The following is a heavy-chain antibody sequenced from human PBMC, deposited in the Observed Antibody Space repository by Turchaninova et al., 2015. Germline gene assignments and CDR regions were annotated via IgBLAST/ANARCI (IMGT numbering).Heavy chain of an antibody. CDR2: IFSNDEQ. V-gene: IGHV2-26*01. J-gene: IGHJ4*02. CDR3: ARIKDFWSGYPLVDY. CDR1: GFSLSNARMG. D-gene: IGHD3-3*01. Sequence: QVTLKESGPVLVKPTETLTLTCTVSGFSLSNARMGVSWIRQPPVKALEWLAHIFSNDEQSYSTSMKSRLTIPKKTSKSQVVLTMTNMDPVDTATYYCARIKDFWSGYPLVDYWGQGTLVTVSS.